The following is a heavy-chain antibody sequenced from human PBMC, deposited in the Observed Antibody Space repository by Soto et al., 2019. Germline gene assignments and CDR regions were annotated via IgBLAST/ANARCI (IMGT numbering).Heavy chain of an antibody. V-gene: IGHV5-51*01. D-gene: IGHD2-15*01. CDR1: GYSFTSYW. CDR3: ARSLYCLGSSCYLDT. Sequence: GESLKISCKGSGYSFTSYWIYWMRQMPGKGLECVGIIYLDDSDIRYSPSFHGHVTISADRSSSTAFLQWSSLKASDTAIYYCARSLYCLGSSCYLDTRGRGTRVTVS. CDR2: IYLDDSDI. J-gene: IGHJ1*01.